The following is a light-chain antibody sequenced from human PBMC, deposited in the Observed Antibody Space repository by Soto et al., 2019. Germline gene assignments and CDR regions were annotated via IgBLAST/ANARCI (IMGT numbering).Light chain of an antibody. CDR1: SSDVGGYNY. CDR3: DSYTSSGTYV. Sequence: QSALTQPASVYGSPGQSITISCTGTSSDVGGYNYVSWYQQHPGKAPKVMIYDVSNRPSGVSNRFSGSKSGNTASLTIFGLQAEDEADYYCDSYTSSGTYVFGTGTKLTVL. CDR2: DVS. V-gene: IGLV2-14*03. J-gene: IGLJ1*01.